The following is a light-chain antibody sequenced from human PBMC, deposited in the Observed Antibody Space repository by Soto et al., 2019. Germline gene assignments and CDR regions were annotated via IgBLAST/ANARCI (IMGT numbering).Light chain of an antibody. Sequence: EIGIKQSPSTLSVSPGERATLSCRASQNLHSFLNWYQQRPGQAPRPLIYDGSKRAAGVPDRISGDGSGTDYTLTISSLEPEDFAVYYCQQRTRWPMTFGQGTRLEIK. CDR3: QQRTRWPMT. J-gene: IGKJ5*01. CDR1: QNLHSF. CDR2: DGS. V-gene: IGKV3-11*01.